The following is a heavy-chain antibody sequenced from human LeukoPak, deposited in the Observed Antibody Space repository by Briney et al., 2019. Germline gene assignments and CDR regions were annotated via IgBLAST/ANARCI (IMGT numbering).Heavy chain of an antibody. CDR2: ISGSGGST. V-gene: IGHV3-23*01. D-gene: IGHD6-13*01. Sequence: GGSLRLSCAASEFTFSSYAMSWVRQAPGKGLEWVSAISGSGGSTYYADSVKGRFTISRDNSKNTLYLQMSSLRAEDTAVYYCAKDRGDSSSWYPFDYWGQGTLATVSS. J-gene: IGHJ4*02. CDR1: EFTFSSYA. CDR3: AKDRGDSSSWYPFDY.